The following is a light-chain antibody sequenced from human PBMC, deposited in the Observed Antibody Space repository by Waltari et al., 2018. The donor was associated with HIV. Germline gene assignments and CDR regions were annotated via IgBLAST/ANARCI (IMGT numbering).Light chain of an antibody. V-gene: IGLV2-23*01. CDR3: CAYAGSSNWV. J-gene: IGLJ3*02. Sequence: SALTQPAPVPGSPGPSIPISCTGSSSDVGSYTLVSWYQQQPGQAPTLMIFGGINRPSGVSNRFSGSKSGDTASLRISGVQAEDEADYYGCAYAGSSNWVCGGGTKLTVL. CDR2: GGI. CDR1: SSDVGSYTL.